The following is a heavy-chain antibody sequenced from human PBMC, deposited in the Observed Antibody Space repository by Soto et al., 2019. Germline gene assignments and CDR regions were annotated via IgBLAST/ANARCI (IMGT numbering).Heavy chain of an antibody. Sequence: LRLSCAASGFTFSDSWMDWVLQAPGKGPEWVANIKQDGSEKNYVDSVKGRFTISRDNAKNSLYLQMNSLRAEDTAVYYCASLGRHGWGQGTTVTVSS. D-gene: IGHD3-16*01. V-gene: IGHV3-7*01. CDR1: GFTFSDSW. J-gene: IGHJ6*02. CDR3: ASLGRHG. CDR2: IKQDGSEK.